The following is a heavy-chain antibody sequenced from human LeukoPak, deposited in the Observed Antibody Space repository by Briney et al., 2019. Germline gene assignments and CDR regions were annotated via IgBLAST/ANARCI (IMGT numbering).Heavy chain of an antibody. CDR1: GFGFSTFW. Sequence: GGSLRLSCVASGFGFSTFWMSWVRQAPGKGPEWVANINPDGSGKYHVDSVKGRITISRDNAKNSLYLQMNSLRAEDTAVYHCARIVPPTAPPAWGQGTLVTVSS. D-gene: IGHD2-15*01. V-gene: IGHV3-7*01. J-gene: IGHJ4*02. CDR3: ARIVPPTAPPA. CDR2: INPDGSGK.